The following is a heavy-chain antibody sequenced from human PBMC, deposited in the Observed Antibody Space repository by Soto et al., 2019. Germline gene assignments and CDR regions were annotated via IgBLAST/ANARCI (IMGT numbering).Heavy chain of an antibody. J-gene: IGHJ6*02. CDR3: ASVIWYDASNAPSDYYYSGMDV. CDR2: IIPIFGTA. D-gene: IGHD6-13*01. Sequence: GASVKVSCKASGGTFSSYAISWVRQAPGQGLEWMGGIIPIFGTANYAQKFQGRVTITADESTSTAYMELSSLRSEDTAVYYCASVIWYDASNAPSDYYYSGMDVWGQGTTVTVSS. V-gene: IGHV1-69*13. CDR1: GGTFSSYA.